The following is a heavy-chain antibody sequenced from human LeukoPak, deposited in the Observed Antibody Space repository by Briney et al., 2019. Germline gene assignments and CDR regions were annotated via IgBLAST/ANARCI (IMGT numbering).Heavy chain of an antibody. D-gene: IGHD5/OR15-5a*01. V-gene: IGHV1-69*13. CDR3: ARAIRRQRKSTPDAFDI. CDR1: GGTFSSYA. Sequence: SVKVSCKASGGTFSSYAISWVRQAPGQGLEWMGGIIPIFGTANYAQKFQGRVTITADESTSTAYMELSSLRSEDTAVYYCARAIRRQRKSTPDAFDIWGQGTMVTVSS. CDR2: IIPIFGTA. J-gene: IGHJ3*02.